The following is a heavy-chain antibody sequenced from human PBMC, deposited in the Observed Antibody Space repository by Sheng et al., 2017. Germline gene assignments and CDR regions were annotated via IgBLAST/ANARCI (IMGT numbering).Heavy chain of an antibody. CDR1: GFIFSNFE. CDR2: ISNRGTVM. V-gene: IGHV3-48*03. Sequence: VQLVESGGGVLQPGRSLRLSCTASGFIFSNFEMTWVRQAPGKGLEWVSYISNRGTVMYYADSVKGRFTISRDNAKNLLYLQMNSLRAEDTAVYYCARVLRLGDAFDTWGQGTMVIVSS. J-gene: IGHJ3*02. D-gene: IGHD4-17*01. CDR3: ARVLRLGDAFDT.